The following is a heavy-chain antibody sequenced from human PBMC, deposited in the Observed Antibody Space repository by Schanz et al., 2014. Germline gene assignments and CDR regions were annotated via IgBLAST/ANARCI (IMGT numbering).Heavy chain of an antibody. CDR1: GYSFTTYD. Sequence: QLMQSGSEVKKPGASVRVSCKASGYSFTTYDVNWVRQATGQGLEWMGWMNPTTGNRGYAQNYQGRVTMTRDTSTTTVYMELSSLRSDDTAMYYCVTEKRMESGTWAKAFDIWGQGTWVTVSS. J-gene: IGHJ3*02. CDR3: VTEKRMESGTWAKAFDI. V-gene: IGHV1-8*01. D-gene: IGHD3-3*01. CDR2: MNPTTGNR.